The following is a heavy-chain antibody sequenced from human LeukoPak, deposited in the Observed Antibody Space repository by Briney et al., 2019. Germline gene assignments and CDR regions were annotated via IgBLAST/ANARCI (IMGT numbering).Heavy chain of an antibody. Sequence: GGSLRLSCAASGFTFSSYWMHWVRQAPGKGLVWVSRINSDGSSTSYADSVKGRFTISRDNAKNTLYLQMNSLRAEDTAVYYCARRGSGSYYNSDDYWGQGTLVTVSS. CDR2: INSDGSST. CDR3: ARRGSGSYYNSDDY. J-gene: IGHJ4*02. V-gene: IGHV3-74*01. CDR1: GFTFSSYW. D-gene: IGHD3-10*01.